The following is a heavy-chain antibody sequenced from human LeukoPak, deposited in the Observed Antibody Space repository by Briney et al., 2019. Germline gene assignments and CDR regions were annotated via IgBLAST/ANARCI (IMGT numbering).Heavy chain of an antibody. CDR3: ARGRRDGYNY. V-gene: IGHV3-48*03. D-gene: IGHD5-24*01. Sequence: GGSLRLSCEASGFIFSSYEMNWVRQAPGKGMEWVSYISTTGTTIYYSDSVRGRFTISRDNARNSLFLQMSSLRAEDTAVYYCARGRRDGYNYWGQGTLVTVSS. J-gene: IGHJ4*02. CDR1: GFIFSSYE. CDR2: ISTTGTTI.